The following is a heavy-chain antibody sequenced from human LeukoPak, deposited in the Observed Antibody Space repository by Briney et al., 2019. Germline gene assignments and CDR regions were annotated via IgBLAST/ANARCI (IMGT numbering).Heavy chain of an antibody. D-gene: IGHD3-3*01. V-gene: IGHV4-34*01. Sequence: SETLSLTCAVYGGSFSGYYWSWIRQPPGKGLEWIGEINHSGSTNYNPSLKSRVTISVDTSKNQFSLKLSSVTAADTAVYYCARDLRDFWSGYYTDNDAFDIWGQGTMVTVSS. J-gene: IGHJ3*02. CDR2: INHSGST. CDR1: GGSFSGYY. CDR3: ARDLRDFWSGYYTDNDAFDI.